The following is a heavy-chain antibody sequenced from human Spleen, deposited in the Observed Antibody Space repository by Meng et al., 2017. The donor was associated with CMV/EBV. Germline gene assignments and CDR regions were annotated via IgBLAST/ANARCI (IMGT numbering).Heavy chain of an antibody. CDR3: ARGGHDFWSGYSQPPLFFDY. J-gene: IGHJ4*02. Sequence: ASVKVSCKASGYTFTSYGISWVRQAPGQGLEWMRWISAYNGNTNYAQKLQGRVTMTTDTSTSTAYMELRSLRSDDTAVYYCARGGHDFWSGYSQPPLFFDYWGQGTLVTVSS. V-gene: IGHV1-18*01. CDR2: ISAYNGNT. D-gene: IGHD3-3*01. CDR1: GYTFTSYG.